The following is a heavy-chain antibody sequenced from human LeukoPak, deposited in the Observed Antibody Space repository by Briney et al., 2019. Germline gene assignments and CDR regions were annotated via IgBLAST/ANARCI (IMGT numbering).Heavy chain of an antibody. D-gene: IGHD6-13*01. V-gene: IGHV1-69*13. CDR1: GGAFSSYA. CDR3: ARLGQIAAAGHNWFDP. Sequence: SVKVSCKASGGAFSSYAISWVRQAPGQGLEWMGGIIPIFGTANYAQKFQGGVTITADESTSTAYMELSSLRSEDTAVYYCARLGQIAAAGHNWFDPWGQGTLVTVSS. J-gene: IGHJ5*02. CDR2: IIPIFGTA.